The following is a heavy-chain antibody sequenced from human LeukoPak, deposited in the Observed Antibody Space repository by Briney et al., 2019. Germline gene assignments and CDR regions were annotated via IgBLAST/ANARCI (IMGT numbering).Heavy chain of an antibody. V-gene: IGHV3-23*01. D-gene: IGHD5-12*01. CDR3: AKWMSRIQAFDI. Sequence: GGSLRLSCAASGFTFSSYAMSWARQAPGKGLEWVSAISGSGGSTYYADSVKGRFTISRDNSKNTLYLQMNSLRAEDTAVYYCAKWMSRIQAFDIWGQGTMVTVS. CDR1: GFTFSSYA. CDR2: ISGSGGST. J-gene: IGHJ3*02.